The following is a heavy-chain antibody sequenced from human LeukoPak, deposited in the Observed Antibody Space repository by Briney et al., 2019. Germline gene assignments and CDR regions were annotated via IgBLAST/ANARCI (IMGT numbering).Heavy chain of an antibody. CDR2: IYPGDSDT. D-gene: IGHD6-19*01. Sequence: GESLQISCKGSGYSFTSYWIGWVRQLPGKGLEWMGIIYPGDSDTRYSPSFQGQVTISADKSISTAYLQWSSLKASDTAMYYCARYSSGWYYYFDYWGQGTLVTVSS. V-gene: IGHV5-51*01. CDR3: ARYSSGWYYYFDY. J-gene: IGHJ4*02. CDR1: GYSFTSYW.